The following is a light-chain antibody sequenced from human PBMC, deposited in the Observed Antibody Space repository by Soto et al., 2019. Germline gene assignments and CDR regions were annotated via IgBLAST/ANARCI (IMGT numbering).Light chain of an antibody. Sequence: QSVLTQPPSASGTPGQRVTISCSGSSSNIGSNTVNWYQQLPGTAPKLLIYTNNQRPSGVPDRFSGSKSGTSASLAISGRQSEDEADSYCAAWDDSMNGWVFGGGTKLTVL. J-gene: IGLJ3*02. CDR3: AAWDDSMNGWV. CDR1: SSNIGSNT. V-gene: IGLV1-44*01. CDR2: TNN.